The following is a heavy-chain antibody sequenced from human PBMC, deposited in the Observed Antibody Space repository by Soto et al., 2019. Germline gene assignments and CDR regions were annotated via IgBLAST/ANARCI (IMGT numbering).Heavy chain of an antibody. D-gene: IGHD2-15*01. CDR2: ISYDGRNK. CDR1: GFTFSNHG. J-gene: IGHJ4*02. CDR3: ARDRGWSRSHYFDS. Sequence: QVQSVESGGGVVQPGTSLRLSCAVSGFTFSNHGMRWVRQAPGKGLEWVAFISYDGRNKDYVDSLKGRFTISRDNFKDTLFLQMNTLRADDTAVYYCARDRGWSRSHYFDSWGQGTLVTVSS. V-gene: IGHV3-33*01.